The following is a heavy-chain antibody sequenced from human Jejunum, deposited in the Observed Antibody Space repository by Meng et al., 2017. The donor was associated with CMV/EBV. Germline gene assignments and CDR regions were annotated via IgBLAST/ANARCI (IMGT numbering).Heavy chain of an antibody. J-gene: IGHJ4*02. D-gene: IGHD2-8*01. CDR2: INPNANAN. V-gene: IGHV3-7*01. CDR3: ARIFCTTTDCYYDY. CDR1: GFPFRNYW. Sequence: GFPFRNYWMRWVRQAPGEGLEWVANINPNANANYYVDSVKGRFTISRDNAKSSLFLQMASLRAEDTAVYYCARIFCTTTDCYYDYWGRGTLVTVSS.